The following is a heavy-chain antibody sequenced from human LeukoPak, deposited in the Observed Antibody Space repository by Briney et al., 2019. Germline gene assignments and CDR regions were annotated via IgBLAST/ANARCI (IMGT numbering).Heavy chain of an antibody. CDR2: IYYSGST. Sequence: PSETLSLTCTVSGGSISLYYWSWIRQPPGKGLEWIGYIYYSGSTNYNPSLKSRVTISVDTSKNQFSLKLSSVTAADTAVYYCARRERLAGWFDPWGQGTLVTVSS. D-gene: IGHD6-25*01. CDR3: ARRERLAGWFDP. J-gene: IGHJ5*02. V-gene: IGHV4-59*08. CDR1: GGSISLYY.